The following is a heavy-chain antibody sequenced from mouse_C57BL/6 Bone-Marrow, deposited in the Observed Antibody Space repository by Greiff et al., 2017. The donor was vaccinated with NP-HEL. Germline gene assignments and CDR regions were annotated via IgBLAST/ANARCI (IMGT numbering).Heavy chain of an antibody. J-gene: IGHJ4*01. CDR1: GYTFTSYW. CDR2: IDPSDSYT. Sequence: QVQLQQPGAELVKPGASVKLSCKASGYTFTSYWMQWVKQRPGQGLEWIGEIDPSDSYTNYNQKFKGKATLTVDTSSSTDYMQRSSLTSEDSAVYYCAKEEYEYDDGAIDYWGQGTSVTVSS. D-gene: IGHD2-4*01. V-gene: IGHV1-50*01. CDR3: AKEEYEYDDGAIDY.